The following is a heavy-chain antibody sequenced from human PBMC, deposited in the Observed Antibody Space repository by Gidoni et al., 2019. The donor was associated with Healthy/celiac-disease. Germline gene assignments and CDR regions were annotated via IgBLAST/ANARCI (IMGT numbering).Heavy chain of an antibody. Sequence: QVQLQESGPGLVKPSETLSLTCTVSGGSISSYYWSWIRQPPGKGLEWIGYIYYSGSTNYNPSLKSRVTISVDTSKNQFSLKLSSVTAADTAVYYYARVEDYYDSSGLKGAFDIWGQGTMVTVSS. CDR2: IYYSGST. CDR1: GGSISSYY. D-gene: IGHD3-22*01. V-gene: IGHV4-59*01. CDR3: ARVEDYYDSSGLKGAFDI. J-gene: IGHJ3*02.